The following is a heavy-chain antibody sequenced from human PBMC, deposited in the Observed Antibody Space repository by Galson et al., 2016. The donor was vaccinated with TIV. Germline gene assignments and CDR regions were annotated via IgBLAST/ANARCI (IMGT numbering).Heavy chain of an antibody. J-gene: IGHJ1*01. CDR3: ARWADSGSYYDYPQH. V-gene: IGHV4-31*03. CDR1: GASISNDGYY. CDR2: IYNSGST. Sequence: LTCTVSGASISNDGYYWTWIRQDSGKGLEWVGNIYNSGSTYYNPSLKSRVDISVDTSKNQFSLRLNSVTAADTAVYYCARWADSGSYYDYPQHWGRGTLVTVSS. D-gene: IGHD1-26*01.